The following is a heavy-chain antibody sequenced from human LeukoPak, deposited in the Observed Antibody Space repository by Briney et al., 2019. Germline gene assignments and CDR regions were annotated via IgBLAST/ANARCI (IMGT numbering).Heavy chain of an antibody. D-gene: IGHD2-21*01. CDR3: ARERGDSQMAFDI. CDR2: INPSGGNT. Sequence: ASVKVSCKASGYTFTSYYMHRVRQAPGQGLEWMGIINPSGGNTSYAQKFQGRVTMTRDTSTSTVYMELSSLRSEDTAVYYCARERGDSQMAFDIWGQGTMVTVSS. V-gene: IGHV1-46*01. J-gene: IGHJ3*02. CDR1: GYTFTSYY.